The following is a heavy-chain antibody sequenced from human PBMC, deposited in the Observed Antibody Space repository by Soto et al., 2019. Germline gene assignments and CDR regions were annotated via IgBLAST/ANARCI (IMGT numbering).Heavy chain of an antibody. V-gene: IGHV3-48*03. CDR3: ARDSGLVPATATKFYRYYGMDV. D-gene: IGHD2-2*01. Sequence: EVQLVESGGDFVHPGGSLRLSCAASGFSFSTYEMNWVRQAPGKGLEWSSSISSGGDTIHYADSVKGRFTISSENAKRSVFMRRSSVRVDDTAVYFCARDSGLVPATATKFYRYYGMDVWGQGTTVTVSS. J-gene: IGHJ6*02. CDR2: ISSGGDTI. CDR1: GFSFSTYE.